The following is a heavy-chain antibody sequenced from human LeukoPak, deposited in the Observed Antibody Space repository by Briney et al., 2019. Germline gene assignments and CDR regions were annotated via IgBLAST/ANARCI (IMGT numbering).Heavy chain of an antibody. D-gene: IGHD6-19*01. CDR1: GFTLSDYY. CDR2: SSSRDGTI. CDR3: ARETVAGTFDY. J-gene: IGHJ4*02. V-gene: IGHV3-11*01. Sequence: GGSLRLSCGVAGFTLSDYYMTWIRQAPGKGLGWVSGSSSRDGTINFADSVRGRFTVSWDNAKNSLYLQMSSLRADDTAVYYCARETVAGTFDYWGQGVLVTVSS.